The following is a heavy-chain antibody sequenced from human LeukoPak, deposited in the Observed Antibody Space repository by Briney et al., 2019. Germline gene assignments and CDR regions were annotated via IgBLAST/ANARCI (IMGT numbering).Heavy chain of an antibody. CDR2: IYHSGST. CDR3: ASSSARVRGAFDI. Sequence: PSETLSLTCTVSGGSISSYYWSWIRQPPGKGLEWIGYIYHSGSTYYNPSLKSRVTISVDRSKNQFSLKLSSVTAADTAVYYCASSSARVRGAFDIWGQGTMVTVSS. CDR1: GGSISSYY. D-gene: IGHD6-6*01. V-gene: IGHV4-59*12. J-gene: IGHJ3*02.